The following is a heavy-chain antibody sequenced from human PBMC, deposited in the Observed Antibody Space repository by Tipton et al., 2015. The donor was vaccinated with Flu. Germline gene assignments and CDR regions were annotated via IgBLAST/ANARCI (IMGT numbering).Heavy chain of an antibody. D-gene: IGHD7-27*01. CDR1: ADSISSDYY. CDR3: ARDYGDFNWFDS. J-gene: IGHJ5*01. Sequence: TLSLTCTISADSISSDYYWGWIRQPPGKGLEWIGNIFRTGTTYRNPSLKSRVTISIDRSKNQFSLKLFSVTAADTAVYYCARDYGDFNWFDSWGQGKVVTVSS. CDR2: IFRTGTT. V-gene: IGHV4-38-2*02.